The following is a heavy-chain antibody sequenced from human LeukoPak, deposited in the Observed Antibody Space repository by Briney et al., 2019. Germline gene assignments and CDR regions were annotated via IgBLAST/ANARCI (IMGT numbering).Heavy chain of an antibody. J-gene: IGHJ3*02. CDR2: ISSSSSYI. D-gene: IGHD1-26*01. CDR1: GFTISSYS. Sequence: GGSLRLSCAASGFTISSYSMNWVRQAPGKGLEWVSSISSSSSYIYYADSVKGRFTISRDNSKNTLYLQMNSLRAEDTAVYYCARLLVGATKGATGDAFDIWGQGTMVTVSS. CDR3: ARLLVGATKGATGDAFDI. V-gene: IGHV3-21*04.